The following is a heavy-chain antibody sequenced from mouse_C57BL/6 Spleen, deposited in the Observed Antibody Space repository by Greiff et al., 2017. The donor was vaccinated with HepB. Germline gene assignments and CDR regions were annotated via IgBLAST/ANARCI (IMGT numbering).Heavy chain of an antibody. D-gene: IGHD2-1*01. V-gene: IGHV5-4*01. CDR2: ISDGGSYT. CDR1: GFTFSSYA. Sequence: EVQRVESGGGLVKPGGSLKLSCAASGFTFSSYAMSWVRQTPEKRLEWVATISDGGSYTYYPDNVKGRFTISRDNAKNNLYLQLSHLKSEDTAMYYCARDRATMVTTNYFDYWGQGTTLTVSS. CDR3: ARDRATMVTTNYFDY. J-gene: IGHJ2*01.